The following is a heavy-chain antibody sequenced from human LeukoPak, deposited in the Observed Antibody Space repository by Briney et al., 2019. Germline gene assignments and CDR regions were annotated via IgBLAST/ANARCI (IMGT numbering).Heavy chain of an antibody. Sequence: PRASVKVSCKTSGYTFTSHYIHWVRQAPGQGLEWMGIISPSGGSTTYAQKFQGRVTMTRDPSTSTVYMDLSSLRSEDTAVYYCARDSTPYSGSYLNWFDPWGQGTLVTGSS. CDR3: ARDSTPYSGSYLNWFDP. J-gene: IGHJ5*02. CDR2: ISPSGGST. CDR1: GYTFTSHY. V-gene: IGHV1-46*01. D-gene: IGHD1-26*01.